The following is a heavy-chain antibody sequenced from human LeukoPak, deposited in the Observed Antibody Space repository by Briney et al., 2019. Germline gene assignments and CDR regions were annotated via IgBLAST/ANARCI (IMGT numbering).Heavy chain of an antibody. J-gene: IGHJ4*02. Sequence: PSETLSLTCTVSGGSISSSSYYWGWIRQPPGKGLEWIGSIYYSGSTYYNPSLKSRVTISVDTSKNQFSPKLSSVTAADTAVYYCARQPLGYCSSTSCYYNTDRSYWGQGTLVTVSS. CDR3: ARQPLGYCSSTSCYYNTDRSY. D-gene: IGHD2-2*01. CDR1: GGSISSSSYY. CDR2: IYYSGST. V-gene: IGHV4-39*01.